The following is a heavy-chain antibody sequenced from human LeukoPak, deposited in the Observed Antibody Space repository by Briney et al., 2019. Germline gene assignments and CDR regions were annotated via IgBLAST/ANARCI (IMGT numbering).Heavy chain of an antibody. J-gene: IGHJ4*02. CDR3: ARVKGIAGPGPFDY. V-gene: IGHV4-31*02. CDR1: GGSISSGGYY. Sequence: PSQTLSLTCTVSGGSISSGGYYWSWIRQHPGKGLEWIGYIYYSGSTYYNPSLKSRVTISVDTSKNHFSLNLSSVTAADTAVYYCARVKGIAGPGPFDYWGQGTLVTVSS. CDR2: IYYSGST. D-gene: IGHD6-13*01.